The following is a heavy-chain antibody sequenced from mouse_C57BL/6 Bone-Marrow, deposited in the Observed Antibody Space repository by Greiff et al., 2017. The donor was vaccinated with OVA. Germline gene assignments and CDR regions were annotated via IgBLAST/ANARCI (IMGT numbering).Heavy chain of an antibody. D-gene: IGHD2-3*01. Sequence: LQQSGPELVKPGASVKISCKASGYTFTDYYMNWVKQSHGKSLEWIGDINPNNGGTSYTQKSKGKATLTVDKSSSTAYMELRSLTSEDSAVYYCAREDYDGYYVAYWGQGTLVTVSA. CDR3: AREDYDGYYVAY. J-gene: IGHJ3*01. CDR2: INPNNGGT. CDR1: GYTFTDYY. V-gene: IGHV1-26*01.